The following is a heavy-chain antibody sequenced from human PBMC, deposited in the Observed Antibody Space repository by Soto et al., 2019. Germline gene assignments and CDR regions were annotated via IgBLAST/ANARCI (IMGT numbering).Heavy chain of an antibody. CDR1: GYTFTSYG. D-gene: IGHD3-10*01. J-gene: IGHJ5*02. V-gene: IGHV1-18*01. Sequence: ASVKVSCKASGYTFTSYGISWVRQAPGQGLEWMGIINPGTGGTNFAQKFQGRITMTWDTSTNTAYMEMSSLRSEDTAIYYCARWTYYASGSSWGQGTLVTVSS. CDR3: ARWTYYASGSS. CDR2: INPGTGGT.